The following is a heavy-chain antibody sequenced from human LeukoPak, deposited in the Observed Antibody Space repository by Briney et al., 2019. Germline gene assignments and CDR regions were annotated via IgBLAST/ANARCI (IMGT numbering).Heavy chain of an antibody. J-gene: IGHJ3*02. Sequence: GGSLRLSCAASGFTFSSYGMHWVRQAPGKGLEWVAFIRYDGSNKYYADSVKGRFTISRDKSKNTLYLQMNSLRAEDTAVYYCAKLNVWGSYRSYDAFDIWGQGTMVTVSS. V-gene: IGHV3-30*02. D-gene: IGHD3-16*02. CDR3: AKLNVWGSYRSYDAFDI. CDR1: GFTFSSYG. CDR2: IRYDGSNK.